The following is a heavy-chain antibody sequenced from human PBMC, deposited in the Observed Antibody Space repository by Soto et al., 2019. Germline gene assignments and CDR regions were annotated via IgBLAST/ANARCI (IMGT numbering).Heavy chain of an antibody. CDR1: GFTFSSDA. V-gene: IGHV3-30-3*01. Sequence: VGSLRLSCAASGFTFSSDAMHWVRQAPGKGLEWVAVISYDGSNKYYADSVKGRFTISRDNSKNTLYLQMNSLRAEDTAVYYCARDTTDSSSWLYDYWGQGTLVTVSS. CDR3: ARDTTDSSSWLYDY. D-gene: IGHD6-13*01. CDR2: ISYDGSNK. J-gene: IGHJ4*02.